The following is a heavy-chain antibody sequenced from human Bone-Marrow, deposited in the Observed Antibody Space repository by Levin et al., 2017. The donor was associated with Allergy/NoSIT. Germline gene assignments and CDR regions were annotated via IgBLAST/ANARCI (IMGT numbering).Heavy chain of an antibody. D-gene: IGHD3-10*01. CDR2: IDPSDSYT. Sequence: GESLKISCKGSGYRFTTYWISWVRQMPGKGLEWMGKIDPSDSYTSYSPSFQGHVTISADNSISTSSLQLTSLQASDSAMYYCASDKDRHSIGWSGDDYWGQGNLVTVSA. CDR1: GYRFTTYW. CDR3: ASDKDRHSIGWSGDDY. V-gene: IGHV5-10-1*01. J-gene: IGHJ4*02.